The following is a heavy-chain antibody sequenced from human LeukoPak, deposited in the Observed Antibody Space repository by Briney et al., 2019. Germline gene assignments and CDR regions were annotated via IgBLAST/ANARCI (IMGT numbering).Heavy chain of an antibody. CDR2: INHSGST. J-gene: IGHJ4*02. V-gene: IGHV4-34*01. Sequence: PSETLSLTCAVYGGSFSGYYWSWIRQPPGKGLEWIGEINHSGSTNYNPSLKSRVTISVDTSKNQFSLKLNSVTAADTAVYYCARELYYDFWSGYTYYFDYWGQGTLVTVSS. CDR3: ARELYYDFWSGYTYYFDY. D-gene: IGHD3-3*01. CDR1: GGSFSGYY.